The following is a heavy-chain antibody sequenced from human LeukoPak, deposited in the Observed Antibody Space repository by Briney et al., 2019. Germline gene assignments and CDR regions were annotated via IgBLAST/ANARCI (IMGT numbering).Heavy chain of an antibody. D-gene: IGHD1-26*01. CDR3: ARVRLSVWDIDY. Sequence: KPSETLSLTCAVYGESFSGYYWSWIRQPPGKGLEWIGEINHSGSTNYNPSLKSRVTISVDTSKNQFSLKLSSVTAADTAVYYCARVRLSVWDIDYWGQGTLVTVSS. CDR2: INHSGST. J-gene: IGHJ4*02. CDR1: GESFSGYY. V-gene: IGHV4-34*01.